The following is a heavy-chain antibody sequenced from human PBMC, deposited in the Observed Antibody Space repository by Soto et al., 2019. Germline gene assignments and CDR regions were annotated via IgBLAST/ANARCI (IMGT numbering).Heavy chain of an antibody. CDR2: INYIGST. CDR3: SRRAPEGFDP. V-gene: IGHV4-39*01. Sequence: SETLSLTCGVSGGSFGSSAYYWGWIRHAPGKGLEWIGSINYIGSTYYNPSLKSRVTISVDTSRNQFSLKLSSVTAADTALYYCSRRAPEGFDPWGQGPLLTVST. CDR1: GGSFGSSAYY. J-gene: IGHJ5*02.